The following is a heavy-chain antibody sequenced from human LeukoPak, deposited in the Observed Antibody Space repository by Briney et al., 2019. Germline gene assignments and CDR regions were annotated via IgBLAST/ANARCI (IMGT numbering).Heavy chain of an antibody. CDR3: ARDYDKQLALDY. CDR1: GFTFSDYY. D-gene: IGHD6-6*01. Sequence: GGSLRLSCAASGFTFSDYYMSWIRQAPGKGLEWVSYISNSGGYIYYADSVKGRFTISRDNAKNSLYLQMNSLRAEDTAVYYCARDYDKQLALDYWGQGTLVTVSS. V-gene: IGHV3-11*04. J-gene: IGHJ4*02. CDR2: ISNSGGYI.